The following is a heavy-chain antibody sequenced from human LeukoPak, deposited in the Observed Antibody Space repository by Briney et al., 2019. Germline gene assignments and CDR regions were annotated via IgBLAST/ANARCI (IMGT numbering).Heavy chain of an antibody. CDR3: TRVADIVVVPAAMSPPDWFDP. D-gene: IGHD2-2*01. V-gene: IGHV3-73*01. J-gene: IGHJ5*02. Sequence: PGGSLRLSCAASGFTFSGSAMHWVRQASGKGLEWVGRIRSKANSYATAYAASVKGRFTIYRDDSKNTAYLQMNSLKTEDTAVYYCTRVADIVVVPAAMSPPDWFDPWGQGTLVTVSS. CDR2: IRSKANSYAT. CDR1: GFTFSGSA.